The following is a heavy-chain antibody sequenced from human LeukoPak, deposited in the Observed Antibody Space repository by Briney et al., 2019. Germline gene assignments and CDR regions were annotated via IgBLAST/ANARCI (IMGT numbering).Heavy chain of an antibody. CDR3: AKDSFYGDYDPDYYYYYGMDV. CDR1: GFTFSSYE. J-gene: IGHJ6*02. Sequence: GGSLRLSCAASGFTFSSYEMNWVRQAPGKGLEWVAVISYDGSNKYYADSVKGRFTISRDNSKNTLYLQMNSLRAEDTAVYYCAKDSFYGDYDPDYYYYYGMDVWGQGTTVTVSS. V-gene: IGHV3-30*18. CDR2: ISYDGSNK. D-gene: IGHD4-17*01.